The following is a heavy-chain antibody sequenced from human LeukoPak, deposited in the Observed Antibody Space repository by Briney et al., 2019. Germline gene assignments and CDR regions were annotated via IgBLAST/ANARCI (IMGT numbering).Heavy chain of an antibody. CDR1: GFTFSSYA. CDR3: AKGGHYSFFDY. D-gene: IGHD4-11*01. Sequence: PGGSLRLSCSASGFTFSSYAMHWVRQAPGRGLEYVSAISSNGGSTYYADSVKGRFTISRDNSKNTHYLQMSSLRAEDTGIYYCAKGGHYSFFDYWGQGTLVTVSS. J-gene: IGHJ4*02. V-gene: IGHV3-64*04. CDR2: ISSNGGST.